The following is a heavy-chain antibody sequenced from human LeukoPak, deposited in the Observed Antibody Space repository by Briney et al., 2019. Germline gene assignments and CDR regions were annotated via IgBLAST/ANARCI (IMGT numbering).Heavy chain of an antibody. V-gene: IGHV3-21*01. CDR3: ARSGIKMVRGVIIKSPYHMDV. CDR1: GFTLNTYT. D-gene: IGHD3-10*01. CDR2: IISSNSYI. J-gene: IGHJ6*03. Sequence: GGSLRLSCAASGFTLNTYTMNWVRPAPGKGLEWVSSIISSNSYIYYADSVKGGFTISRDDAKNSLSLQMNSLRVEDTAVYYCARSGIKMVRGVIIKSPYHMDVWGKGTTVTVSS.